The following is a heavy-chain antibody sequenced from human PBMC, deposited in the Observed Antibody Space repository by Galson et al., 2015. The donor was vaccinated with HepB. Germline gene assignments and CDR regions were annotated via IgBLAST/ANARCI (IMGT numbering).Heavy chain of an antibody. CDR3: ARGHYGMDV. V-gene: IGHV3-21*04. CDR2: IDSSSTSI. J-gene: IGHJ6*02. Sequence: SLRLSCAASGFTFTSYRMNWVRQAPGKGLEWVSSIDSSSTSINYPDSVKGRFTISRDNAKTSVYLQMNSLRAEDTAVYYCARGHYGMDVWGQGTTVTVSS. CDR1: GFTFTSYR.